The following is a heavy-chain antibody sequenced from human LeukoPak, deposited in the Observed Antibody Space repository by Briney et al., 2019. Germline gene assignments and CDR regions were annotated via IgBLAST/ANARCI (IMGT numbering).Heavy chain of an antibody. J-gene: IGHJ5*02. CDR3: AKTGRPNNSGWYRWFDP. CDR2: SCNSGGT. V-gene: IGHV4-4*09. Sequence: SETLSLTCTVSGDSISTYYWSWIRQPAGKGLEWIGCSCNSGGTNYNPSLKSRVTISVDTSKNQFSLNLSSVTAADTAVYYCAKTGRPNNSGWYRWFDPWGQGTLVTVSS. D-gene: IGHD6-19*01. CDR1: GDSISTYY.